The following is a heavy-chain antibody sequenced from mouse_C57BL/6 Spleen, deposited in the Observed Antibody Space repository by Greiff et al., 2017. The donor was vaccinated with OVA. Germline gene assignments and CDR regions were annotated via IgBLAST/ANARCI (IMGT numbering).Heavy chain of an antibody. CDR2: ISYDGSN. CDR3: ARRDYYGSGFAY. Sequence: EVQLVESGPGLVKPSQSLSLTCSVTGYSITSGYYWNWIRQFPGNKLEWMGYISYDGSNNYNPSLKNRISITRDTSKNQFFLKLNSVTTEDTATYYCARRDYYGSGFAYWGQGTLVTVSA. J-gene: IGHJ3*01. D-gene: IGHD1-1*01. CDR1: GYSITSGYY. V-gene: IGHV3-6*01.